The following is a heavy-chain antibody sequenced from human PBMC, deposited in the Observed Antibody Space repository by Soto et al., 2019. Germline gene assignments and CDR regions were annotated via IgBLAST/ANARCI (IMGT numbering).Heavy chain of an antibody. CDR3: AGHPLPGMTNWFDP. D-gene: IGHD6-13*01. CDR2: MYPGDSDT. J-gene: IGHJ5*02. V-gene: IGHV5-51*01. Sequence: GDSVKISFEGSGYSFTSYWIGWVRQMPGKGLEWMGIMYPGDSDTRYSPSFQGQVTSAADKSIRTAYLQWSSLKASDTAMYYCAGHPLPGMTNWFDPGGQGTLVTVSS. CDR1: GYSFTSYW.